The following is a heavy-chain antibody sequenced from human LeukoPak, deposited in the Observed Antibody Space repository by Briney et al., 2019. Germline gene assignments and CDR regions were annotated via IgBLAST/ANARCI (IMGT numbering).Heavy chain of an antibody. J-gene: IGHJ4*02. Sequence: GGSLRLSCAASGFTFSSYAMNWVRQAPGKGLEYVSSISYNGGSTYYANSVRGRFTISRDNSKNTLYLQMGSLRAEDMAVYYCARLAGGSYSDYWGQGTLVTVSS. V-gene: IGHV3-64*01. CDR2: ISYNGGST. CDR3: ARLAGGSYSDY. CDR1: GFTFSSYA. D-gene: IGHD1-26*01.